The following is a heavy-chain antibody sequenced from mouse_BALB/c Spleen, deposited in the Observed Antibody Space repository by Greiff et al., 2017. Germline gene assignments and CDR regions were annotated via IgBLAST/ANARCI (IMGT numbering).Heavy chain of an antibody. Sequence: EVMLVESGGGLVKPGGSLKLSCAASGFTFSDYYMYWVRQTPEKRLEWVATISDGGSYTYYPDSVKGRFTISRDNAKNNLYLQMSSLKSEDTAMYYCARDLSGSSHLYAMDYWGQGTSVTVSS. J-gene: IGHJ4*01. CDR3: ARDLSGSSHLYAMDY. CDR1: GFTFSDYY. D-gene: IGHD1-1*01. CDR2: ISDGGSYT. V-gene: IGHV5-4*02.